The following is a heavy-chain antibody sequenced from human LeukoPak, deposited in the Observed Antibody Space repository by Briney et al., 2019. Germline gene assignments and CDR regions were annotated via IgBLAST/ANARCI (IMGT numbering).Heavy chain of an antibody. D-gene: IGHD3-22*01. J-gene: IGHJ4*02. CDR1: GGTFTSYY. CDR2: INPSGGST. Sequence: GASVKVSCKASGGTFTSYYMHWVRQAPGQGLEWMGIINPSGGSTSYAQKFQGRVTMTRDTSTSTVYMELSSLRSEDTAVYYCARDPYYYDSSGYYHDWGQGTLVTVSS. CDR3: ARDPYYYDSSGYYHD. V-gene: IGHV1-46*03.